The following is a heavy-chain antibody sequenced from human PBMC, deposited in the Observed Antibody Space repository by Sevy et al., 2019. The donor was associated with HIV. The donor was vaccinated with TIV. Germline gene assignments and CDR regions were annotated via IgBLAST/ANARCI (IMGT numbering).Heavy chain of an antibody. J-gene: IGHJ4*02. CDR1: GYSFTTYG. CDR3: ARVGNLNWVPFDC. Sequence: ASVKVSCKASGYSFTTYGISWVRQAPGQGLEWMGWISPYSGNTDFVRKFQGSITMTTETSTSTAYMELRSLTSDDTAVYYCARVGNLNWVPFDCWGQGTLVTVSS. D-gene: IGHD7-27*01. V-gene: IGHV1-18*01. CDR2: ISPYSGNT.